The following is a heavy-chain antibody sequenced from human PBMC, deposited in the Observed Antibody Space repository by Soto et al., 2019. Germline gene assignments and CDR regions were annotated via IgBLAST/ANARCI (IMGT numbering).Heavy chain of an antibody. J-gene: IGHJ4*02. CDR1: GYTFTSYY. CDR2: INPSGGST. V-gene: IGHV1-46*03. D-gene: IGHD3-22*01. Sequence: ASVKVSCKASGYTFTSYYMHWVRQAPGQGLEWMGIINPSGGSTSYAQKFQGRVTMTRDTSTSTVYMELSSLRSEDTAVYYCGRGGGRYYYDSSGYAGVDYWGQGTLVTVS. CDR3: GRGGGRYYYDSSGYAGVDY.